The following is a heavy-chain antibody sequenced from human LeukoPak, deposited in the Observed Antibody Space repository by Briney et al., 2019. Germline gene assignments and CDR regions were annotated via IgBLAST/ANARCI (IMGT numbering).Heavy chain of an antibody. Sequence: SGGSLRLSCAASGFTFSSYWMHWVRQAPGKGLVWVSRINSDGSSTSYADSVKGRFTISRDNAKNTLYLQMNSLRAEDSAVYYCARDLELVYYDSSGYDYWGQGTLVTVSS. J-gene: IGHJ4*02. CDR1: GFTFSSYW. D-gene: IGHD3-22*01. V-gene: IGHV3-74*01. CDR3: ARDLELVYYDSSGYDY. CDR2: INSDGSST.